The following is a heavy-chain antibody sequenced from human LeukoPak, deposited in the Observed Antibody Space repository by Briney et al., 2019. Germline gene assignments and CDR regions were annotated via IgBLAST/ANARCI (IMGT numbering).Heavy chain of an antibody. CDR1: GGSISSGSYY. J-gene: IGHJ4*02. V-gene: IGHV4-61*02. D-gene: IGHD1-26*01. CDR2: IYTSGST. Sequence: SQTLSLTCTVSGGSISSGSYYWSWIRQPAGKGLEWIGRIYTSGSTNYNPSLKSRVTISVDTSKNQFSLKLSSVTAADTAVYYCARDPVAWELSFDYWGQGTLVTVSS. CDR3: ARDPVAWELSFDY.